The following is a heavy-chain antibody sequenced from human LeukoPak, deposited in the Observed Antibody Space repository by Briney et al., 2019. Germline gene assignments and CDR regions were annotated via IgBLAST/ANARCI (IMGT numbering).Heavy chain of an antibody. CDR1: GVSINKYY. V-gene: IGHV4-59*12. Sequence: PSETLSLTCTVSGVSINKYYWSWIRQPPGKGLEWIGDIYYSGSTDHNPSLKSRVTISVDTSKNQFSLKLSSVTAADTAVYYCAREEGYSSGWFYYYYYYMDVWGKGTTVTVSS. CDR3: AREEGYSSGWFYYYYYYMDV. D-gene: IGHD6-19*01. CDR2: IYYSGST. J-gene: IGHJ6*03.